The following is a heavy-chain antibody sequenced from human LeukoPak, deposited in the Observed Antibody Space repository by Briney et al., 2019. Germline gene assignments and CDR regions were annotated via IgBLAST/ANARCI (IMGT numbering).Heavy chain of an antibody. J-gene: IGHJ4*02. CDR3: ARDNIAGSGSSD. V-gene: IGHV3-30-3*01. CDR1: GFTFSSYA. CDR2: ISYDGSNK. Sequence: GGSLRLSCAASGFTFSSYAMHWVRQAPGKGLEWVAVISYDGSNKYYADSVQGRFTISRDNSKNTLYLQMNSLRLEDTALYYCARDNIAGSGSSDWGQGTLVTVSS. D-gene: IGHD3-10*01.